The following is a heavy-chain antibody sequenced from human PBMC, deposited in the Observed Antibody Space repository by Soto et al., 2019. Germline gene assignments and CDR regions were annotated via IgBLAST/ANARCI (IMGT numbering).Heavy chain of an antibody. CDR3: ARARYTSSWYTWFHP. V-gene: IGHV3-30*19. D-gene: IGHD6-13*01. CDR2: ISDDGSQK. CDR1: GFTFNRYA. J-gene: IGHJ5*02. Sequence: PGGSLGLSCEGSGFTFNRYAMHWVRQNPGKGLEWAAVISDDGSQKYYVDSVKGRFTVSRDNSNNTLYLRIDSLRPEDTGVYYCARARYTSSWYTWFHPWGQGILVTVPS.